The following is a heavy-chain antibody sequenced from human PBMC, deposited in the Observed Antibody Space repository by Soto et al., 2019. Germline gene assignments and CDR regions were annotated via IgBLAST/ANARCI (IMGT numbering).Heavy chain of an antibody. Sequence: QVQLVESGGGVVQPGRSLRLSCAASGFTFSSCGMHWVRQAPGKGLEWVSAISYDGSNKYYADSVKGRCIISRDNSKYALNLKINRLRAEDTAVYYCTKLIVYCTSTNCSFHYWSMDMLGQGTTGTVSS. CDR3: TKLIVYCTSTNCSFHYWSMDM. CDR2: ISYDGSNK. CDR1: GFTFSSCG. J-gene: IGHJ6*02. V-gene: IGHV3-30*18. D-gene: IGHD2-2*01.